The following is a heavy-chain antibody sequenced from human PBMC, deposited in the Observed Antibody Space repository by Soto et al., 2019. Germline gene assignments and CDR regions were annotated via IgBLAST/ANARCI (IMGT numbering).Heavy chain of an antibody. CDR2: IYYSGST. V-gene: IGHV4-59*01. CDR1: GGSISSYY. D-gene: IGHD3-22*01. CDR3: ARGWNYYDSSGHHEPFDY. J-gene: IGHJ4*02. Sequence: SETVSLTCTVSGGSISSYYWSWIRQPPGKGLEWIGYIYYSGSTNYNPSLKSRVTISVDTSKNQFSLKLSSVTAADTAVYYCARGWNYYDSSGHHEPFDYWGQGTLVTVS.